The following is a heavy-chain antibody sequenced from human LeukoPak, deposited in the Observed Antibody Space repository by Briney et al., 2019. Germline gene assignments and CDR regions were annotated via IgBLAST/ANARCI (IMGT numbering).Heavy chain of an antibody. CDR1: GFTFSSYA. Sequence: PGGSLRLSCAASGFTFSSYAMSWVRQAPGKGLEWVSAISGSGGSTYYADSVKGRFTISRDNSKNTLYLQMNSLGAEDTAVYYCAKHTWIQLWSYYFDYWGQGTLVTVSS. J-gene: IGHJ4*02. CDR2: ISGSGGST. V-gene: IGHV3-23*01. CDR3: AKHTWIQLWSYYFDY. D-gene: IGHD5-18*01.